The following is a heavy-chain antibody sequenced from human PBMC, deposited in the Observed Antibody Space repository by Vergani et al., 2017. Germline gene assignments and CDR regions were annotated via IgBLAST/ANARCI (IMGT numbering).Heavy chain of an antibody. CDR3: ARDLRLLYNRFDP. V-gene: IGHV3-33*01. D-gene: IGHD1-14*01. CDR1: GFTFNQYG. J-gene: IGHJ5*02. Sequence: QVQLVESGGGVVQPGRSLRLSCAASGFTFNQYGMHWVRQAPGKGLEWVAVTWYDGNNKQYADSVKGRFTIPRDNSKSTMYPQMNSLRDEDTGVYYCARDLRLLYNRFDPWGQGTLVTVSS. CDR2: TWYDGNNK.